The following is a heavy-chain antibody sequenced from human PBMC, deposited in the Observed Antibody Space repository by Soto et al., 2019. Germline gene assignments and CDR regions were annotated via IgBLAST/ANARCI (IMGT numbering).Heavy chain of an antibody. Sequence: PSETLSLTCAVSVGSISSSNWWSWVRQPPGKGLEWIGEIYHSGSTNYNPSLKSRVTISVDTSKNQFSLKLSSVTAADTAVYYCARVGVTTGFSQDYWGQGTLVTVSS. D-gene: IGHD4-17*01. CDR2: IYHSGST. J-gene: IGHJ4*02. CDR3: ARVGVTTGFSQDY. CDR1: VGSISSSNW. V-gene: IGHV4-4*02.